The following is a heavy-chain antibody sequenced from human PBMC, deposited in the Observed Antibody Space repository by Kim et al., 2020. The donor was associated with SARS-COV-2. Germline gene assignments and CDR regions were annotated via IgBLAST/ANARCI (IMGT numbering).Heavy chain of an antibody. J-gene: IGHJ4*02. D-gene: IGHD4-4*01. V-gene: IGHV3-48*03. CDR2: I. CDR3: ARGPNYSPFDY. Sequence: IYSADSVRGPFPSSRDNDKNSLYLQMNSLRAEDTAVYYCARGPNYSPFDYWGQGTLVTVSS.